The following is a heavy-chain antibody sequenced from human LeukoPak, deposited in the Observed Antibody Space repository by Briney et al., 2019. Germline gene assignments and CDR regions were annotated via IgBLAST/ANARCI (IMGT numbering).Heavy chain of an antibody. CDR1: GYSFSSYW. J-gene: IGHJ4*02. D-gene: IGHD6-19*01. Sequence: GGSLKISCKGSGYSFSSYWIGWVRQMPGKGLEWMGIINPGDSDTRYSPSFQGQVTISADKSISTTCLQWGSLKASDTAMYYCARSISSGWSYIDYWGQGTLVTVSS. CDR2: INPGDSDT. CDR3: ARSISSGWSYIDY. V-gene: IGHV5-51*01.